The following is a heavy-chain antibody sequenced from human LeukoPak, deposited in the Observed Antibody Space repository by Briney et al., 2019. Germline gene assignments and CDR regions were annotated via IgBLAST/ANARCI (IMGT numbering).Heavy chain of an antibody. J-gene: IGHJ4*02. CDR2: FYYSGNT. CDR1: GVSISSSY. D-gene: IGHD3-3*01. Sequence: SETLSLTCTASGVSISSSYWSWIRQPPGKGLEWIGYFYYSGNTNYNPSLKSRVTMSVDTSKNQFSLNPRSVTAADTAVFYCARLRFWSGYPFFDSWGQGTLVTVSP. CDR3: ARLRFWSGYPFFDS. V-gene: IGHV4-59*01.